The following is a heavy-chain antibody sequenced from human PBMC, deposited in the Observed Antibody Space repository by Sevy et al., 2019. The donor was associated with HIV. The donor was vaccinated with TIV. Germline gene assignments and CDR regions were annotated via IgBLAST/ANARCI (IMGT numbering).Heavy chain of an antibody. Sequence: GGSLRLSCAASXXXFSDYGMXWXRRAPXXXLEXXXXXWXXGSNENYGXSVKGRFSISRDNSKNRLYLQMNSLRVDDTAVYYCARAGDIVVXAXHXXXXXXGXGTTVTVSS. CDR1: XXXFSDYG. V-gene: IGHV3-33*01. J-gene: IGHJ6*04. CDR3: ARAGDIVVXAXHXXXXX. CDR2: XWXXGSNE. D-gene: IGHD2-15*01.